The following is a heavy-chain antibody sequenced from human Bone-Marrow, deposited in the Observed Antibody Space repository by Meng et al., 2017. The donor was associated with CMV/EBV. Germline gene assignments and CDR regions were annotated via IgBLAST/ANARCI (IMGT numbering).Heavy chain of an antibody. V-gene: IGHV3-11*01. Sequence: LYCAASGFNFSDYYMSWIRQAPGKGLEWVSYISSSGSTIYYADSVKGRFTISRDNAKNSLYLQMSSLRAEDTAVYYCARESGWELHYWGQGTLVTVSS. CDR2: ISSSGSTI. J-gene: IGHJ4*02. CDR3: ARESGWELHY. CDR1: GFNFSDYY. D-gene: IGHD1-26*01.